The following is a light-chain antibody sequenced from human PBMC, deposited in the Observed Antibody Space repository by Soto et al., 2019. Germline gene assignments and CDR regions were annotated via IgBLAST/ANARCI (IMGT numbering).Light chain of an antibody. CDR2: AAY. Sequence: IQLTQSPSSLSAFVGDRISITCRASQGISSYLAWYQQKPGKAPKLTIYAAYNLQSGVPQRFSGSGSGTDFTLTTRRLQPEDLATYYCQQLNSYPTWTGGHGTKVDIK. CDR3: QQLNSYPTWT. J-gene: IGKJ1*01. V-gene: IGKV1-9*01. CDR1: QGISSY.